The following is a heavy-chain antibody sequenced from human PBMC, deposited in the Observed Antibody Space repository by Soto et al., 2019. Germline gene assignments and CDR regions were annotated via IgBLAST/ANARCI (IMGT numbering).Heavy chain of an antibody. Sequence: QVQLVESGGGLVKPGGSLRLSCAASGFTFSDYYMSWIRQAPGKGLEWVSYISSSGSTIYYADSVKGRFTISRDNAKNSLYLQMNSLRAEDTAVYYCARDVGFRFGENRPHYYYYYMDVWGKGTTVTVSS. J-gene: IGHJ6*03. V-gene: IGHV3-11*01. D-gene: IGHD3-10*01. CDR3: ARDVGFRFGENRPHYYYYYMDV. CDR1: GFTFSDYY. CDR2: ISSSGSTI.